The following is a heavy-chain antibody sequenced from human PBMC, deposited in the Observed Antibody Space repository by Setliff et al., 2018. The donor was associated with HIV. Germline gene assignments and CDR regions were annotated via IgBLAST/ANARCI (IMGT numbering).Heavy chain of an antibody. D-gene: IGHD7-27*01. CDR1: GASISSSSYY. V-gene: IGHV4-39*01. CDR2: IYYGGST. CDR3: ARALAVTHWGYFDY. J-gene: IGHJ4*02. Sequence: PSETLSLTCSVSGASISSSSYYWGWLRQPPGKELEWIGTIYYGGSTYYDESHKSRVTISLDTSKNQFSLKLKSVTATDTAVYYCARALAVTHWGYFDYWGQGTLVTV.